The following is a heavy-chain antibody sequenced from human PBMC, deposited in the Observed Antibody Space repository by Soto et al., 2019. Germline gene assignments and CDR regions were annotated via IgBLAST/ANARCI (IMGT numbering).Heavy chain of an antibody. CDR3: ARGFGSSSNWFDP. V-gene: IGHV4-34*01. Sequence: SETLSLTCAGYGGSFSGYYWSWIRQPPGKGLEWIGEINHSGSTNYNPSLKSRVTISVDTSKNQFSLKLSSVTAADTAVYYCARGFGSSSNWFDPWGQGTLVTVSS. J-gene: IGHJ5*02. D-gene: IGHD1-26*01. CDR2: INHSGST. CDR1: GGSFSGYY.